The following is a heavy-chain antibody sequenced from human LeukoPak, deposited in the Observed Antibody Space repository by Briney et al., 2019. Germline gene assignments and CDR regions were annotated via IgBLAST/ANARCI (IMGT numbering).Heavy chain of an antibody. J-gene: IGHJ4*02. CDR3: ARDTSTVTNREFDY. V-gene: IGHV3-21*01. Sequence: PGGSLRLSCAASGFTFSSYNMNWVRQAPGKGLEWVSLISSDKSYIHYADSVKGRFTISRDNAKNSVFLQMNRLRAEDTAVYYCARDTSTVTNREFDYWGQGTLVTVSS. CDR2: ISSDKSYI. CDR1: GFTFSSYN. D-gene: IGHD4-17*01.